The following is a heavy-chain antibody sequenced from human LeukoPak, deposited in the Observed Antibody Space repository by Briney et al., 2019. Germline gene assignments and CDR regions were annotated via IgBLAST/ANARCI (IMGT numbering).Heavy chain of an antibody. V-gene: IGHV3-48*02. J-gene: IGHJ4*02. CDR2: ISSSSTTR. Sequence: GGSLRLSCAASGFTFSSCSMNWVRQAPGKGLEWVSYISSSSTTRYYADSVKGRFTISRDNAKNSLYLQMNSLRDEDSAVYYCARDPHIAAAGTIFDYWGQGTLVTVSS. D-gene: IGHD6-13*01. CDR1: GFTFSSCS. CDR3: ARDPHIAAAGTIFDY.